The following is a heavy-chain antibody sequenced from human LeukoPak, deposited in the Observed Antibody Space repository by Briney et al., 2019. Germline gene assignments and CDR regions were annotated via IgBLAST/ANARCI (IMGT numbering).Heavy chain of an antibody. D-gene: IGHD3-16*02. Sequence: PSASVKVSCKASGYTFTGYYMHWVRQAPGQGLEWMGWINPNSGGTNYAQKFQGRVTMTRDTSISTAYMELSRLRSDDTAVYYCARREYDSVWGTYRYSEYWGQGTLVTVSS. V-gene: IGHV1-2*02. J-gene: IGHJ4*02. CDR1: GYTFTGYY. CDR2: INPNSGGT. CDR3: ARREYDSVWGTYRYSEY.